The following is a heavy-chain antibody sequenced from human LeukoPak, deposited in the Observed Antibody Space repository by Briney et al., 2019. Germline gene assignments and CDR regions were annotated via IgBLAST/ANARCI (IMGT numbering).Heavy chain of an antibody. CDR3: ARDRGYYDSSGYWQFDY. CDR1: GGTFSSYA. V-gene: IGHV1-69*04. J-gene: IGHJ4*02. CDR2: ISPILGIE. Sequence: SVKVSCKASGGTFSSYAISWVRQAPGQGLEWMGRISPILGIENYAQKFQGRVTITADKSTSTAYMELSSLRSEDTAVYYCARDRGYYDSSGYWQFDYWGQGTLVTVSS. D-gene: IGHD3-22*01.